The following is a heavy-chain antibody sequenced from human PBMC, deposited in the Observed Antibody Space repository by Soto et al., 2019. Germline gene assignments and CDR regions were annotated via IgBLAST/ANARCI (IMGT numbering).Heavy chain of an antibody. V-gene: IGHV1-69*02. D-gene: IGHD6-19*01. CDR2: IIPILGIA. J-gene: IGHJ3*02. CDR1: GGTFSSYT. Sequence: QVQLVQSGAEVKKPGSSVKVSCKASGGTFSSYTISRVRQAPGQGLEWMGRIIPILGIANYAQKFQGRVTITADKSTSTAYMELSSLRSEDTAVYYCARVRGSGSPGAFDIWGQGTMVTVSS. CDR3: ARVRGSGSPGAFDI.